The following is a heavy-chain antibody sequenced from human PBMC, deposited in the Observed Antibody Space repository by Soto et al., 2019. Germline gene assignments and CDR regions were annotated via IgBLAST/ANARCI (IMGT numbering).Heavy chain of an antibody. CDR1: RYTFSAYY. J-gene: IGHJ4*02. D-gene: IGHD3-22*01. V-gene: IGHV1-2*02. CDR3: ARGGTLAYETSGYSVY. CDR2: INPKSGGT. Sequence: ASVKVSCKTSRYTFSAYYMHWGRQAPGQGLEWMGWINPKSGGTLYAQKFQGRVTMTRDTSISTAYMQLSRLRSDDTAVYYCARGGTLAYETSGYSVYWGQGTLVTVSS.